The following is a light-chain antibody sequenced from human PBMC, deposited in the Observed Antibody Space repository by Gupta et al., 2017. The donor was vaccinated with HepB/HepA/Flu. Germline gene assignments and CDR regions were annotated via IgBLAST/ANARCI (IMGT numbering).Light chain of an antibody. CDR3: QAWDGSAAV. CDR1: KLEDKY. J-gene: IGLJ1*01. Sequence: VSXXXXXTXXXSCSGDKLEDKYVSWYQQRPGQSPVLVIFKDSKRPSEIPERFSGSNSGNTATLTISGAQALDEADYFCQAWDGSAAVFGAGTKVTVL. CDR2: KDS. V-gene: IGLV3-1*01.